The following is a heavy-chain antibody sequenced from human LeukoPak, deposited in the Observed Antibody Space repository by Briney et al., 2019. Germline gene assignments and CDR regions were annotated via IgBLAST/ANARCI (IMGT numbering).Heavy chain of an antibody. Sequence: PSETLSLPCTVSGGSISSSSYYWGWIRQPPGKGLEWIGSIYYSGSTYYNPSLKSRVTISVDTSKNQFSLKLSSVTAADTAVYYCARNLLEWLSIDYWGQEPWSPSPQ. D-gene: IGHD3-3*01. V-gene: IGHV4-39*01. J-gene: IGHJ4*01. CDR1: GGSISSSSYY. CDR3: ARNLLEWLSIDY. CDR2: IYYSGST.